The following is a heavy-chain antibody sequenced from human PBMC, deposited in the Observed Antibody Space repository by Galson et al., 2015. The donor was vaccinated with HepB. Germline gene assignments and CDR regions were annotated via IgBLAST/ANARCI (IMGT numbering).Heavy chain of an antibody. J-gene: IGHJ4*02. CDR3: ARLVEWEQQGGDY. CDR2: IYYSGST. CDR1: GGSISSSSYY. Sequence: SETLSLTCTVSGGSISSSSYYWGWIRQPPGKGLEWIGSIYYSGSTYYNPSLKSRVTISVDTSKNQFSLKLSSVTAADTAVYYCARLVEWEQQGGDYWGQGTLVTVSS. D-gene: IGHD1-26*01. V-gene: IGHV4-39*01.